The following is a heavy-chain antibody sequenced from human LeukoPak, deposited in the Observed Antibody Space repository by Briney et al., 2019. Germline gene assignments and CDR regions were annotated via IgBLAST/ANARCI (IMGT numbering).Heavy chain of an antibody. J-gene: IGHJ4*02. CDR3: ARNRMGGGGYGFFFDY. CDR2: IYSGGST. CDR1: GFTVSSNY. V-gene: IGHV3-53*01. D-gene: IGHD1-26*01. Sequence: GGSLRLSCAASGFTVSSNYMSWVRQAPGKGLEWVSVIYSGGSTYYADSVKGRFTISRDNSKNTLYLQMNSLRAEDTAVYYCARNRMGGGGYGFFFDYWGQGTLVTVSS.